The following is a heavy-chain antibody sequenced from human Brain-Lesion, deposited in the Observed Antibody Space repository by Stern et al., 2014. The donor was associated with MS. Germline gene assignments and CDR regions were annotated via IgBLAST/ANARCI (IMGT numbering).Heavy chain of an antibody. CDR3: ARGHIPYAYNYLFDY. Sequence: QVQLVQSGGGVVQPWTSLRLSCAASGFTFSSYGMHWGRLAPGKGLERVALGWYDGSTAYYTNSVKGLFTISRDNSKNTLSLQMNSLTAEDTAVYYCARGHIPYAYNYLFDYWGQGTLVTVSS. CDR2: GWYDGSTA. J-gene: IGHJ4*02. D-gene: IGHD5-24*01. V-gene: IGHV3-33*01. CDR1: GFTFSSYG.